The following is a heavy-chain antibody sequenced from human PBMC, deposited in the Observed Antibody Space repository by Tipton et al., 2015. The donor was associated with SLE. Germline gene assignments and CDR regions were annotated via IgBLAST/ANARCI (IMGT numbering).Heavy chain of an antibody. Sequence: TLSLTCTVSDGDFLSDYYWTWIRQPAGKGLEWIGGILTSGATNYSASLKSRVIMSVDTSKNQFSLRLTSVIAADTAVYYCARLHGYSYGLNWFDPWGQGTLTSVSS. CDR2: ILTSGAT. CDR1: DGDFLSDYY. J-gene: IGHJ5*02. V-gene: IGHV4-4*07. D-gene: IGHD5-18*01. CDR3: ARLHGYSYGLNWFDP.